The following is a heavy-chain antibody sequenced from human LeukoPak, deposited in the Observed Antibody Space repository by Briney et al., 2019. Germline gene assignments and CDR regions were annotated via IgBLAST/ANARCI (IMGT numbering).Heavy chain of an antibody. CDR2: IYYSGST. CDR1: GGSVSSSGYY. CDR3: ARHYRVGSTNMGTYFDY. Sequence: SETLSLTCTVSGGSVSSSGYYWVWIRQPPGKGLEWIGNIYYSGSTYYNPSLKSRVTISVDTSKNQFSLKLSSVTAADTAVYYCARHYRVGSTNMGTYFDYWGQGTLVTVSS. D-gene: IGHD1-26*01. V-gene: IGHV4-39*01. J-gene: IGHJ4*02.